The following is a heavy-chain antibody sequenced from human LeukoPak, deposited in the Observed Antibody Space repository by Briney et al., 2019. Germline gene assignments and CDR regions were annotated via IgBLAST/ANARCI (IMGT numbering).Heavy chain of an antibody. CDR3: ASLSSAGSGFYYYMDV. Sequence: ASVEVSCKASGGTFSSYAISWMRQAPGQGLEWMGGIIPIFGTANYAQKFQGRVTITTDESTSTAYMELSSLRSEDTAVYYCASLSSAGSGFYYYMDVWGKGTTVTVSS. D-gene: IGHD2-15*01. CDR1: GGTFSSYA. V-gene: IGHV1-69*05. J-gene: IGHJ6*03. CDR2: IIPIFGTA.